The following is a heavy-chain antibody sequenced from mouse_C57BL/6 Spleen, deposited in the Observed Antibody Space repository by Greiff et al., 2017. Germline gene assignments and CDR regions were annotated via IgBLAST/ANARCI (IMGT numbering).Heavy chain of an antibody. D-gene: IGHD1-1*01. V-gene: IGHV5-9-1*02. J-gene: IGHJ2*01. CDR2: ISSGGDYI. CDR1: GFPFSRYA. CDR3: TRDGSSFYFDY. Sequence: EVKLVESGEGLVKPGGSLKLSCAASGFPFSRYAMSWVRQTPEKRLEWVAYISSGGDYIYYADTVKGRFTISRDNARNTLYLQMSSLKSEDTAMYYWTRDGSSFYFDYWGQGTTLTVSS.